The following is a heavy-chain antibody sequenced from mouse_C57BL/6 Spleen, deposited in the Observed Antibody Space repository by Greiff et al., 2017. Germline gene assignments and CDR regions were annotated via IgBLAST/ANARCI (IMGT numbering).Heavy chain of an antibody. CDR2: IDPSDSYT. V-gene: IGHV1-69*01. J-gene: IGHJ2*01. Sequence: QVQLQQPGAELVMPGASVKLSCKASGYTFTSYWMHWVKQRPGQGLEWIGEIDPSDSYTNYNQKFKGKSTLTVDKSSSTAYMQLSSLTSEDSAVYYCARLITTVVATGYFDYWGQGTTLTVSS. CDR3: ARLITTVVATGYFDY. CDR1: GYTFTSYW. D-gene: IGHD1-1*01.